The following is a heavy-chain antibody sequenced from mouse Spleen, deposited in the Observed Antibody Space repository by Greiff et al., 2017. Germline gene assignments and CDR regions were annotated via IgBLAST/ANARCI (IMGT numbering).Heavy chain of an antibody. J-gene: IGHJ2*01. CDR3: ARQGYYGSHLDY. CDR1: GFAFSSYD. CDR2: ISSGCGST. V-gene: IGHV5-12-1*01. D-gene: IGHD1-1*01. Sequence: EVQLVESGGGLVKPGGSLTLSCAASGFAFSSYDMSWVRQTPGKGLEWVAYISSGCGSTSYPDTVKGRFPISRDKAKNNLYRQIGSLKSEDTAMYNCARQGYYGSHLDYWGQGTTLTVSS.